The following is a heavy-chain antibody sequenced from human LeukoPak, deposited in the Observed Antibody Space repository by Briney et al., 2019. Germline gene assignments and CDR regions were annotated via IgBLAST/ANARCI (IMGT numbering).Heavy chain of an antibody. CDR2: IYYSGST. CDR3: ARSQYSYDFFDY. Sequence: SETLSLTCTVSGGSISYYYWTWIRQPPGKGLEWIGSIYYSGSTNHNPSLKSRVTISVDTSKNQFSLKLSSVTAADTAMYYCARSQYSYDFFDYWGQGTLVTVSS. J-gene: IGHJ4*02. V-gene: IGHV4-59*08. CDR1: GGSISYYY. D-gene: IGHD5-18*01.